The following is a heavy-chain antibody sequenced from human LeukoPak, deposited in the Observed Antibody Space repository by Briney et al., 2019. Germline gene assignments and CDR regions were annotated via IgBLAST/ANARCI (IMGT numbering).Heavy chain of an antibody. CDR3: ARVGWSTESYYFDY. CDR1: GFTFDDYG. D-gene: IGHD2-15*01. CDR2: INWNGDST. J-gene: IGHJ4*02. V-gene: IGHV3-20*04. Sequence: GGSLRLSCAASGFTFDDYGMSWVRQAPGKVLEWASAINWNGDSTGYADSVKGRFTISRDNAKNSLYLQMSSLRAEDTALYYCARVGWSTESYYFDYWGQGTLVTVSS.